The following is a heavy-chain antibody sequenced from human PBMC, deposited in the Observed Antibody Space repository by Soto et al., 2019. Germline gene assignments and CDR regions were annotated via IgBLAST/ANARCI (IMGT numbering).Heavy chain of an antibody. D-gene: IGHD1-1*01. CDR1: GFTFSTYA. Sequence: EVQLLESGGGLVRPGGSLRLSCAASGFTFSTYAMNWVRQAPGNGLEWVSAISGSGGSIHYADSVKGWFTISRDNSKNTLYLQMNSLRDEDTAVYHCVKGYWKVDVWGQGTTVTVSS. J-gene: IGHJ6*02. CDR2: ISGSGGSI. V-gene: IGHV3-23*01. CDR3: VKGYWKVDV.